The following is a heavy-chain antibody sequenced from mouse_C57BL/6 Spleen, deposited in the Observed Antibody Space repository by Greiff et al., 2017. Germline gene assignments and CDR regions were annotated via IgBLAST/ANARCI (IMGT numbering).Heavy chain of an antibody. Sequence: EVQLKESGTVLARPGASVKMSCKTSGYTFTSYWMHWVKQRPGQGLEWIGAIYPGNSDTSYNQKFKGKAKLTAVTSASTAYMELSSLTNEDSAVYYCTNYYGSSLRAWFAYWGQGTLVTVSA. CDR3: TNYYGSSLRAWFAY. V-gene: IGHV1-5*01. J-gene: IGHJ3*01. CDR2: IYPGNSDT. CDR1: GYTFTSYW. D-gene: IGHD1-1*01.